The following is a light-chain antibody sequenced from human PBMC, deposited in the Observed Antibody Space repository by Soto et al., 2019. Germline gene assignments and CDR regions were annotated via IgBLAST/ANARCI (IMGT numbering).Light chain of an antibody. CDR2: WAS. V-gene: IGKV4-1*01. J-gene: IGKJ2*01. CDR3: QQYYSPLGT. CDR1: QSVLYSSNNKNY. Sequence: DIVMTQSPDSLAVSLGERATINCKSSQSVLYSSNNKNYLAWYQQKPGQPPKLLIYWASTRESGVPARFSRSRSGTDFTLTISSLQAEDVAVYYCQQYYSPLGTCGQGTKLEIK.